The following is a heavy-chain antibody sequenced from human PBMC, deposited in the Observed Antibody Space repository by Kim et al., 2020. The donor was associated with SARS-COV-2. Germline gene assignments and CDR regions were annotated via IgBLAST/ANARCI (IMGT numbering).Heavy chain of an antibody. CDR2: IYYTGAT. D-gene: IGHD6-19*01. J-gene: IGHJ4*02. V-gene: IGHV4-39*01. CDR1: GGSMRSGGYY. CDR3: ARGLREAGTKALEF. Sequence: SETLSLTCTVSGGSMRSGGYYWGWIRQPPGKGLEWIGSIYYTGATSYTSSLKTRVTISVDTSKNQFSLQLSSVTAADTAVYYCARGLREAGTKALEFWGQGTLVTVSS.